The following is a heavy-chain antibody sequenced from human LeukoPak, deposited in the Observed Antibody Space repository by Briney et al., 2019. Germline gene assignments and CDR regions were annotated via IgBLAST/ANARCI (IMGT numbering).Heavy chain of an antibody. V-gene: IGHV4-34*01. CDR1: GGSFSGYY. Sequence: SETLSLTCAVYGGSFSGYYWSWIRQPPGKGPEWIGEINHSGSTNYNPSLKSRVTISVDTSKNQFSLKLSSVTAADTAVYYCARHRRGFGYYYYYMDVWGKGTTVTISS. CDR2: INHSGST. D-gene: IGHD3-10*01. CDR3: ARHRRGFGYYYYYMDV. J-gene: IGHJ6*03.